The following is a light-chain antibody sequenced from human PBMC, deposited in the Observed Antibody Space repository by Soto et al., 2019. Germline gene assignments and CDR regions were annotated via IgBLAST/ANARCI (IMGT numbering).Light chain of an antibody. CDR2: AAS. CDR1: QGISSY. Sequence: DIQLTQCPSFLSASVGHRVTITCRASQGISSYLAWYQQKPGTAPKLLIYAASTLQSEVPSRFSGSGSGTEYTLSISSLQPEDSATYYCQQLKGYPSTVGQGTRLEIK. V-gene: IGKV1-9*01. J-gene: IGKJ5*01. CDR3: QQLKGYPST.